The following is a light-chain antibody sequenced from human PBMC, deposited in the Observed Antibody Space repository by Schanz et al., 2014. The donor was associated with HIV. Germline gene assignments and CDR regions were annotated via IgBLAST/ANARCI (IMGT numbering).Light chain of an antibody. CDR3: QQYTKYSPFT. J-gene: IGKJ2*01. CDR1: QSISSY. Sequence: DIQMTQSPSSLSASVGDRVTLTCRASQSISSYLNWYQQKPGRAPKLLIYAASSLQSGVPSRFSGSGSGTDFTLTISSLQPDDLATYYCQQYTKYSPFTFGQGTKVEI. V-gene: IGKV1-39*01. CDR2: AAS.